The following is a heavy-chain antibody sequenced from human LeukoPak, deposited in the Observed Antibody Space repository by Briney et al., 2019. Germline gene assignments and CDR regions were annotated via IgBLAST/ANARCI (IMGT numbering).Heavy chain of an antibody. V-gene: IGHV3-23*01. CDR2: ISGSGGST. D-gene: IGHD3-22*01. CDR3: ARRKRYYYDSSGYYYGDHFDY. J-gene: IGHJ4*02. Sequence: GGSLRLSCAASGFTFSSYAMSWVRQAPGKGLEWVSAISGSGGSTYYADSVKGRFTISRDNSKNTLYPQMNSLRAEDTAVYYCARRKRYYYDSSGYYYGDHFDYWGQGTLVTVSS. CDR1: GFTFSSYA.